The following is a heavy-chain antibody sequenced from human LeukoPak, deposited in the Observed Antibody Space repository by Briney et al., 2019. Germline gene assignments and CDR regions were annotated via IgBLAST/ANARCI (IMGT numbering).Heavy chain of an antibody. D-gene: IGHD3-9*01. V-gene: IGHV4-39*07. CDR2: IYYSGNT. CDR3: ARVLRYFDWLLSPYNWFDP. Sequence: PSETLSLTCTVSGGSIFSSNSYWGWIRQPPGKGLEWIGSIYYSGNTYYNASLKSRVTISVDTSKNQFSLKLSSVTAADTAVYYCARVLRYFDWLLSPYNWFDPWGQGTLVTVSS. J-gene: IGHJ5*02. CDR1: GGSIFSSNSY.